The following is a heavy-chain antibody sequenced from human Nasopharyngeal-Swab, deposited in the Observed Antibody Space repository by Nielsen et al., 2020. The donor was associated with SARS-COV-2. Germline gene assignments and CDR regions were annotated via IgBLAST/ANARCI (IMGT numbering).Heavy chain of an antibody. CDR2: SYPGDSDT. CDR3: ARSYCSGGSCYYYYGMDV. J-gene: IGHJ6*02. Sequence: GVSLKICCEGSGLSLTSYWSGWGRQMPGKGLEGMGISYPGDSDTRYRPSFLGQVTISADKSISTAYLQWSSLKASDTAMYYCARSYCSGGSCYYYYGMDVWGQGTTVTVSS. CDR1: GLSLTSYW. D-gene: IGHD2-15*01. V-gene: IGHV5-51*01.